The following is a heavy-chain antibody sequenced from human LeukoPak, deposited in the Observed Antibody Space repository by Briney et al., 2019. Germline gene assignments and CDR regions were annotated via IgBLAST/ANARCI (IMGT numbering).Heavy chain of an antibody. CDR1: GGTFSSTT. D-gene: IGHD2-21*02. CDR2: ITPIFRTP. V-gene: IGHV1-69*13. Sequence: SVKVSCKASGGTFSSTTINWVRQAPGQGLEWMGGITPIFRTPNYAQKFQGRVTITAVESMSTAYMELSSLRSEDMAVYYCARGWLAETTVVTPYNYWGQGTLVTVSS. CDR3: ARGWLAETTVVTPYNY. J-gene: IGHJ4*02.